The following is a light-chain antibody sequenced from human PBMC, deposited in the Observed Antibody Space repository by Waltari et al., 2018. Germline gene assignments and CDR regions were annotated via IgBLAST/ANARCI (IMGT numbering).Light chain of an antibody. J-gene: IGKJ1*01. CDR1: QSVSSNY. CDR3: QQYGSSPWT. Sequence: EIVLTQSPGTLSLSPGERATLSCMARQSVSSNYLAWYQQKPGQAPRLLIYGASSRATGIPDRVSGSGSGTDFTLTISRLEPEDFAVYYCQQYGSSPWTFGQGTKVEIK. V-gene: IGKV3-20*01. CDR2: GAS.